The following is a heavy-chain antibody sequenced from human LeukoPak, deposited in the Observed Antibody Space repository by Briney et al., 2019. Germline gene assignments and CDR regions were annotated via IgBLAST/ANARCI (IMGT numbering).Heavy chain of an antibody. Sequence: SETLSLTCAVYGGSFSGYYWSWIRQPPGKGLEWIGEINHSGSTNYNPSLKSRVTISVDTSKNQFSLKLSSVTAADTAVYYCASRKRGNSYGSSEYFDYWGQGTLGTVSS. J-gene: IGHJ4*02. CDR2: INHSGST. V-gene: IGHV4-34*01. CDR1: GGSFSGYY. CDR3: ASRKRGNSYGSSEYFDY. D-gene: IGHD5-18*01.